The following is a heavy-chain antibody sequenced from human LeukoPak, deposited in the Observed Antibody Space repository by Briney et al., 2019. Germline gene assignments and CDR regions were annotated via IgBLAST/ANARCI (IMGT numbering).Heavy chain of an antibody. D-gene: IGHD3-22*01. CDR2: IKSKTDGGTT. CDR3: LVQDYDSSGYYDFDY. J-gene: IGHJ4*02. Sequence: PGGSLRLSCAASGFTFSNAWMSWVRQAPGKGLEWVGRIKSKTDGGTTDYAAPVKGRFTISRDDSKNTLYLQMNSLRAEDTAVFYCLVQDYDSSGYYDFDYWGQGTLVTVSS. V-gene: IGHV3-15*01. CDR1: GFTFSNAW.